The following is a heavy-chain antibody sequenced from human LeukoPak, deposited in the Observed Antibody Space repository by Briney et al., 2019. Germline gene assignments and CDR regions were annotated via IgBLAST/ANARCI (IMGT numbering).Heavy chain of an antibody. CDR3: ARGRWGDFDY. Sequence: SETLSLTCTVSGGSISSSSYYWGWIRQPPGKGLEWIGSIYYSGSTCYNPSLKSRVTISVDTSKNQFSLKLSSVTAADTAVYCCARGRWGDFDYWGQGTLVTVSS. CDR1: GGSISSSSYY. J-gene: IGHJ4*02. CDR2: IYYSGST. D-gene: IGHD3-16*01. V-gene: IGHV4-39*07.